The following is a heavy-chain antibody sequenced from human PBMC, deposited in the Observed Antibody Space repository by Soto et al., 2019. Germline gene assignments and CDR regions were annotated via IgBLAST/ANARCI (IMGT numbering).Heavy chain of an antibody. CDR1: GFTFSSYA. CDR2: ISYDGSNK. Sequence: LRLSCAASGFTFSSYAMHWVRQAPGKGLEWVAVISYDGSNKYYADSVKGRSTISRDNSKNTLYLQMNSLRAEDTAVYYCARGWLQFLPYGSAFDIWGQGTMVTVSS. D-gene: IGHD5-12*01. J-gene: IGHJ3*02. V-gene: IGHV3-30-3*01. CDR3: ARGWLQFLPYGSAFDI.